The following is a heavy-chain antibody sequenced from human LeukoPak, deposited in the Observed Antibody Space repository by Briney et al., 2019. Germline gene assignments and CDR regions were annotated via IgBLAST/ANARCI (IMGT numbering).Heavy chain of an antibody. V-gene: IGHV4-59*08. CDR2: IYYSGST. CDR1: GGSISSYY. J-gene: IGHJ4*02. D-gene: IGHD4-17*01. Sequence: SETLSLTCTVSGGSISSYYWSWIRQPPGEELEWIGYIYYSGSTNYNPSLKSRVTISVDTSKNQFSLKLSSVTAADTAVYYCARGDYNGFSFDYWGQGTLVTVSS. CDR3: ARGDYNGFSFDY.